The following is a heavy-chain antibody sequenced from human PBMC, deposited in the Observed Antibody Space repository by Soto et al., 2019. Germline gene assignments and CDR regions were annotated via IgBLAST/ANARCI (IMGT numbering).Heavy chain of an antibody. V-gene: IGHV5-51*01. CDR3: ARGYSSSWYRGRARHWMDF. Sequence: GESLKTSRKGSGYSFTIYCIGWVRQMPVKGRDCMCIIYPGDSDTRYSPSFQGQVTISADKSISTAYLQLISLKASDTAMYYCARGYSSSWYRGRARHWMDFWGQGTTVTVS. CDR1: GYSFTIYC. CDR2: IYPGDSDT. J-gene: IGHJ6*02. D-gene: IGHD6-13*01.